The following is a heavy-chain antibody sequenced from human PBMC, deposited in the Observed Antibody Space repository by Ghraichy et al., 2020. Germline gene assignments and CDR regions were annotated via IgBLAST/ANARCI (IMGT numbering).Heavy chain of an antibody. CDR1: GLTFSSHA. D-gene: IGHD1-1*01. J-gene: IGHJ4*02. Sequence: GGSLRLSCAAAGLTFSSHAMSWVRQAPGKGLEWVSVISGADYSTYYADSVKGRFTISRDNSKNTLYLQLNSLRAEDTAIYYCATYQQKLEHWGQGTLVTVSS. CDR3: ATYQQKLEH. CDR2: ISGADYST. V-gene: IGHV3-23*01.